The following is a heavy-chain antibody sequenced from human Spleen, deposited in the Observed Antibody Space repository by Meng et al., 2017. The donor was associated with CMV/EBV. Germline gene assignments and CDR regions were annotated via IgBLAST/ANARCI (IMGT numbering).Heavy chain of an antibody. CDR1: GATISSDTW. V-gene: IGHV4/OR15-8*01. Sequence: CVFVGATISSDTWWSWVRQPPGKGLEWIGNIYHSGIPNYNPSLQSRVTMLVDKSKNQFSVKLSSVTAADTAVYYCARGDWNLYYFDSWGQGTLVTVSS. CDR2: IYHSGIP. J-gene: IGHJ4*02. CDR3: ARGDWNLYYFDS. D-gene: IGHD1-7*01.